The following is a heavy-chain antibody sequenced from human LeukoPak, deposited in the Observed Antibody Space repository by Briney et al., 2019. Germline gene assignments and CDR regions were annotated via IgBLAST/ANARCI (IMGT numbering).Heavy chain of an antibody. Sequence: GGSLRLSCAASGFTLSSYWMHWGRQAPGKGLVWVSRINSDGSSTSYADSVKGRFTISRDNAKNTLYLQMNSLRAEDTAVYYCAKVAVAGPPDYWGQGTLVTVSS. CDR2: INSDGSST. J-gene: IGHJ4*02. D-gene: IGHD6-19*01. CDR3: AKVAVAGPPDY. CDR1: GFTLSSYW. V-gene: IGHV3-74*01.